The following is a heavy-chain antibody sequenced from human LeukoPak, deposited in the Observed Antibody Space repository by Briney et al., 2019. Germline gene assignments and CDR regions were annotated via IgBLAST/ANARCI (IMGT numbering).Heavy chain of an antibody. V-gene: IGHV3-20*04. Sequence: PGGSLRLSCVASGFRLDAFGMSWVRQVPGKGLEWVSGIEWNGGRREYADSVKGRFTISRGNAKNSLYLQMKNLRVEDTALYYCASVPDDASGNSRYYFKTWGQGTLVTVSS. D-gene: IGHD3-22*01. CDR3: ASVPDDASGNSRYYFKT. CDR2: IEWNGGRR. CDR1: GFRLDAFG. J-gene: IGHJ4*02.